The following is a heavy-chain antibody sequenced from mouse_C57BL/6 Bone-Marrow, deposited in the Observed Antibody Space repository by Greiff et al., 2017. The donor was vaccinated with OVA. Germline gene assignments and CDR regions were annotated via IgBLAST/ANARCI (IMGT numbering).Heavy chain of an antibody. V-gene: IGHV5-17*01. CDR2: ISSGSSTI. Sequence: EVQGVESGGGLVKPGGSLKLPCAASGFTFSDYGMPWVGQAPEKGLEWVAYISSGSSTIYYADTVKGRFTISRDNAKNTLFLQMTSLRSEDTAMYYCARLDRWLSFAYWGQGTLVTVSA. CDR1: GFTFSDYG. J-gene: IGHJ3*01. CDR3: ARLDRWLSFAY. D-gene: IGHD1-1*02.